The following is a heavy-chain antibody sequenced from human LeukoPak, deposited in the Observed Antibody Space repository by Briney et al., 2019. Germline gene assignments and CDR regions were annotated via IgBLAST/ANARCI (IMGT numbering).Heavy chain of an antibody. CDR1: GGSISSYY. Sequence: SETLSLTCTVSGGSISSYYWNWIRQPPGKGLEWIGYIYYSGSTNYNPSLKSRVTISVDTSKNQFSLKLSSVTAADTAVYYCARQSVGYDILTGYWRGYYYYYMDVWGKGTTVTISS. V-gene: IGHV4-59*08. CDR3: ARQSVGYDILTGYWRGYYYYYMDV. J-gene: IGHJ6*03. CDR2: IYYSGST. D-gene: IGHD3-9*01.